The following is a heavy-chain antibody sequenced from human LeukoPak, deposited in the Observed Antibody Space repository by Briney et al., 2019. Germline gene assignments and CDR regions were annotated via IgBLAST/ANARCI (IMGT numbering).Heavy chain of an antibody. Sequence: PGGSLRLSCAASGFTFSIYGMHWVRQAPGKGLEWAAGISDGGSNKYYADSVKGRFTISRDNSKNTLYLQMNSLRAEDTAVYYCAKAQNWGSGAFDIWGQGTMVTVSS. J-gene: IGHJ3*02. V-gene: IGHV3-30*18. CDR3: AKAQNWGSGAFDI. CDR1: GFTFSIYG. D-gene: IGHD7-27*01. CDR2: ISDGGSNK.